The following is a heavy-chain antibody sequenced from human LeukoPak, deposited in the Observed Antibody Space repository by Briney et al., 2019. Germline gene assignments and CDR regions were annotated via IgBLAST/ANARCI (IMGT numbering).Heavy chain of an antibody. V-gene: IGHV4-34*01. CDR2: INHSGST. D-gene: IGHD3-10*01. CDR1: GGSFSGYY. Sequence: PSETLSLTCAVYGGSFSGYYWSWIRQPPGKGLEWIGEINHSGSTNYNPSLKSRVTISVDTSKNQFSLKLSSVTAADTAVYYCARHPIWFGGLDYWGQGTLVTASS. J-gene: IGHJ4*02. CDR3: ARHPIWFGGLDY.